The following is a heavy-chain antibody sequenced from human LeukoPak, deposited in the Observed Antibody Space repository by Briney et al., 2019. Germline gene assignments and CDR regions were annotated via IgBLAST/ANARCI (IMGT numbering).Heavy chain of an antibody. V-gene: IGHV1-8*01. Sequence: ASVKVSCKASGYTFTSYVINWVRQATGQGLEWMGWMNPNSGNTGYAQKFQGRVTMTRSSSITTAYMELSSLRSEDTAVYYCARRHGRCSDGSCYYPDYWGQGTLVTVSS. J-gene: IGHJ4*02. D-gene: IGHD2-15*01. CDR1: GYTFTSYV. CDR2: MNPNSGNT. CDR3: ARRHGRCSDGSCYYPDY.